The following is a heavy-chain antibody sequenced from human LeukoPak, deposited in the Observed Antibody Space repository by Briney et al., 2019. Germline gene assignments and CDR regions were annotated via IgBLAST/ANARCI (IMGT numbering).Heavy chain of an antibody. Sequence: GGSLRLSCAASGFTFDDYAMHWVRQAPGKGLEWVSGISWNSGSIGYADSVKGRFTISRDNAKNSLYLQMNSLRAEDTALYYCAKVSRQWLVSTFDYWGQGTPVTVSS. CDR2: ISWNSGSI. J-gene: IGHJ4*02. D-gene: IGHD6-19*01. V-gene: IGHV3-9*01. CDR1: GFTFDDYA. CDR3: AKVSRQWLVSTFDY.